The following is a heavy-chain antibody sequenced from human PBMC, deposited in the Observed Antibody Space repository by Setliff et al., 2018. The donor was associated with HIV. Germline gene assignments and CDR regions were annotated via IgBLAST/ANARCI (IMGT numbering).Heavy chain of an antibody. Sequence: GGSLRLSCAASGFIFDRYGMHWVRQAPGKGLEWVALIWYDGSHETYADSVRGRFSISRDNSKNTLYLQMNSLRAEDTAVYYCARDRTCSGGSCYGTWGQGTMVTAPQ. D-gene: IGHD2-15*01. CDR1: GFIFDRYG. V-gene: IGHV3-33*01. CDR3: ARDRTCSGGSCYGT. J-gene: IGHJ5*02. CDR2: IWYDGSHE.